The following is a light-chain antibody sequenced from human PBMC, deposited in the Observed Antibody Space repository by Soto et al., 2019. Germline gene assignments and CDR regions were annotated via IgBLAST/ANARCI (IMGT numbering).Light chain of an antibody. CDR3: SSYSGTNYHYV. V-gene: IGLV2-8*01. CDR2: EVS. J-gene: IGLJ1*01. CDR1: SSDVGGYNY. Sequence: QSALTQPPSASGSFGQSVTISCTGTSSDVGGYNYVSWYQQHPGKAHKLMIYEVSERPSGVPDRFSGSKSGNTASLTVSGFQADDEADYYCSSYSGTNYHYVFGTGTKVTVL.